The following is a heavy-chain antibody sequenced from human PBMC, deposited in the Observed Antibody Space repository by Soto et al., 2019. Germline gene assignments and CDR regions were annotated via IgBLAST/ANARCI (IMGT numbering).Heavy chain of an antibody. CDR1: GYTFTGYY. CDR2: INPNSGGT. V-gene: IGHV1-2*04. CDR3: GRDARGEGAPLDY. D-gene: IGHD1-26*01. J-gene: IGHJ4*02. Sequence: ASVKFSCKASGYTFTGYYMHWVRQAPGQGLEWMGWINPNSGGTNYAQKFQGWVTMTSDTPVSTAYMELSRLRSDDTAVYYCGRDARGEGAPLDYWGQGTLVTVS.